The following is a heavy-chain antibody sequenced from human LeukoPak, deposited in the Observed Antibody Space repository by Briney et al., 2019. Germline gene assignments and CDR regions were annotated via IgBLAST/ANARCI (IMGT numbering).Heavy chain of an antibody. CDR2: IYNIVST. CDR1: GGSFSGYY. Sequence: SETLSLTCAVYGGSFSGYYWSWIRQSPGKGLEWIGYIYNIVSTNYNPSLKSRVIISVDPSKNQFSLKLRSVTAADTAVYYCASSSSWQQLACQYWGQGTLVTVSS. V-gene: IGHV4-59*01. CDR3: ASSSSWQQLACQY. J-gene: IGHJ1*01. D-gene: IGHD6-13*01.